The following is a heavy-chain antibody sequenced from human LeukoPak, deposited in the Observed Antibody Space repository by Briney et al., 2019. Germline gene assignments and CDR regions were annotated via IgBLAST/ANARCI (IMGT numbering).Heavy chain of an antibody. V-gene: IGHV1-8*01. CDR1: GYTFTSYD. D-gene: IGHD3-16*01. Sequence: ASVKVSCKASGYTFTSYDSNWGRQATGQGLEWMGFINPNSGNTVYAQKFQGRVTMTRDTSISTAYMELSSLRSEDTALYYCARVPRELGAYWGQGTLVTVSS. CDR3: ARVPRELGAY. J-gene: IGHJ4*02. CDR2: INPNSGNT.